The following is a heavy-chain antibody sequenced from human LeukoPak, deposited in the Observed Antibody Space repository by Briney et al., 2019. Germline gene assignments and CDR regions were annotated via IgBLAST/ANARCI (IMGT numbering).Heavy chain of an antibody. CDR2: IYTSGST. CDR3: ARDPPSLTMIVGDWYFDL. V-gene: IGHV4-4*07. J-gene: IGHJ2*01. Sequence: PSETLSLTCTVSGGSISSYYWSWIRQPAGKGLEWIGRIYTSGSTNYNPSLKSRVTMSVDTSKNQFSLKLSSVTAADTAVHYCARDPPSLTMIVGDWYFDLWGRGTLVTVSS. D-gene: IGHD3-22*01. CDR1: GGSISSYY.